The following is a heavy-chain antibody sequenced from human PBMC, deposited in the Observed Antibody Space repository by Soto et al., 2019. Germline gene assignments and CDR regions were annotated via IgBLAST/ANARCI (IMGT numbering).Heavy chain of an antibody. CDR1: GGTFSSCA. V-gene: IGHV1-69*13. CDR3: ALPPRAGYQYGMDV. CDR2: IIPIFETP. Sequence: SVKVSCKASGGTFSSCAISWVRQAPGQGLEWMGGIIPIFETPSYAQKFQGRVTVTADESTSTAFMELTSLRSEDTAVYYCALPPRAGYQYGMDVWGPGTTVTVSS. J-gene: IGHJ6*02.